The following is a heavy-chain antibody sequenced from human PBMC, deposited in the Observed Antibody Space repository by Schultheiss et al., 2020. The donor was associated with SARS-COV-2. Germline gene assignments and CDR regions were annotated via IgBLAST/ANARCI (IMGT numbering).Heavy chain of an antibody. Sequence: SVKVSCKASGYTFTSYAMNWVRQAPGQGLEWMGGIIPIFGTANYAQKFQGRVTITADKSTSTAYMELSSLRSEDTAVYYCARALNLYGDYRNYYYGMDVWGQGTTVTVSS. CDR2: IIPIFGTA. D-gene: IGHD4-17*01. J-gene: IGHJ6*02. CDR3: ARALNLYGDYRNYYYGMDV. V-gene: IGHV1-69*06. CDR1: GYTFTSYA.